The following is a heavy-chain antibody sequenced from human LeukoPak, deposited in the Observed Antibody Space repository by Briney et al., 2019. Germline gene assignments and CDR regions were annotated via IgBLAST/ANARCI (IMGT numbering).Heavy chain of an antibody. Sequence: KASETLSLTCAVSGGSISSSNWWSWVRQPPGKGLEWIGEIIHSGSTNYNPSLKSRVTMSIDNSKNQFSLKLNSVTAADTAVYYCARHYGPWGQGTLVTVSS. D-gene: IGHD3-16*01. CDR3: ARHYGP. CDR2: IIHSGST. V-gene: IGHV4-4*02. J-gene: IGHJ5*02. CDR1: GGSISSSNW.